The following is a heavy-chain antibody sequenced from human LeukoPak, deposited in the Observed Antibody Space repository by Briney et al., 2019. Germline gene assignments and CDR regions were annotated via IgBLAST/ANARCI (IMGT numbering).Heavy chain of an antibody. J-gene: IGHJ3*02. Sequence: GRSLRLSCAPSGFTFSDYYMSWIRHAPGKGLEWVSSISSTGSTIYYADSVKGRFTISRDNARNSLYLQMNSLRAEDTAVYYCARARSSSGSPDAFDIWGHGTMVTVSS. D-gene: IGHD3-22*01. V-gene: IGHV3-11*01. CDR3: ARARSSSGSPDAFDI. CDR1: GFTFSDYY. CDR2: ISSTGSTI.